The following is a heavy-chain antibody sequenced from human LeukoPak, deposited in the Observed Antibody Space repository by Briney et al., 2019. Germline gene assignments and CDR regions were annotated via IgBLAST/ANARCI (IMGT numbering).Heavy chain of an antibody. CDR2: IKPDSGGT. J-gene: IGHJ4*02. CDR1: GYTFTAFF. Sequence: GASVKLSCKTSGYTFTAFFMHWVRQAPGQGLEWMGWIKPDSGGTNYAQKFQGRVAMTRDTSISTAYMELSSLSTDDTAVYYCASVTYSDYNDFDYWGQGTLVTVSS. D-gene: IGHD5-12*01. V-gene: IGHV1-2*02. CDR3: ASVTYSDYNDFDY.